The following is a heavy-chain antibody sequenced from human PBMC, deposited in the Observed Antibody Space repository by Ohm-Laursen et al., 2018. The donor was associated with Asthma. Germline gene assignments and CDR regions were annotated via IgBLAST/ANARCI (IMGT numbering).Heavy chain of an antibody. CDR2: IYNIGGT. V-gene: IGHV4-59*01. CDR1: GGSISSYY. D-gene: IGHD6-19*01. J-gene: IGHJ4*02. Sequence: GTLSLTCTVSGGSISSYYWSWIRPPPGKGLEWIGYIYNIGGTSYNPSLKSRVTISVDTSKNQFSLRLSSVTAADTAVYYCARTSRYSSGWYPDYWGQGTLVTVSS. CDR3: ARTSRYSSGWYPDY.